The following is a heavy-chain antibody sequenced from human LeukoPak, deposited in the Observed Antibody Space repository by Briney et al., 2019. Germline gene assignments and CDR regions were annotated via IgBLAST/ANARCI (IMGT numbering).Heavy chain of an antibody. J-gene: IGHJ6*03. CDR3: AGDRITVRRGGYYMDV. V-gene: IGHV3-30*03. CDR2: ISYDGSNI. Sequence: GGSLRLSCAASGFTFSNYGFHWVRQAPGKGLEWVAVISYDGSNIYYADSVKGRFTISRDNAKNSLYLQMNSLRAEDTAVYYCAGDRITVRRGGYYMDVWGKGTTVTVSS. CDR1: GFTFSNYG. D-gene: IGHD4-11*01.